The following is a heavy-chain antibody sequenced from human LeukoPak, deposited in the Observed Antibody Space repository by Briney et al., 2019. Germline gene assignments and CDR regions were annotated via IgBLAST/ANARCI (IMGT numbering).Heavy chain of an antibody. CDR2: INYSGST. CDR3: GRREQQLGWFDP. J-gene: IGHJ5*02. V-gene: IGHV4-59*08. CDR1: GGSISTSY. D-gene: IGHD6-13*01. Sequence: PSETLSLTCTVSGGSISTSYWSWIGQPPGKGLEWIGCINYSGSTKYNPSLKSRVTISVDTSKNQVSLKLSSVTAADTAVYYCGRREQQLGWFDPWGQGTMVTVSS.